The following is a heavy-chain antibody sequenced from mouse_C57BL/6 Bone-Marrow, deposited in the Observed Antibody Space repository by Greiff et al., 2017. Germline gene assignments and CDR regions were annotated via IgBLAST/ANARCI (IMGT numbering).Heavy chain of an antibody. Sequence: DVMLVESGGGLVKPGGSLKLSCAASGFTFSDYGMHWVRQAPEKGLEWVAYISSGSSTIYYADTVKGRFTISRDNAKNTLFLQMTSLRSEDTAMYYCAISYFDYWGQGTTLTVSS. CDR2: ISSGSSTI. J-gene: IGHJ2*01. V-gene: IGHV5-17*01. CDR3: AISYFDY. CDR1: GFTFSDYG.